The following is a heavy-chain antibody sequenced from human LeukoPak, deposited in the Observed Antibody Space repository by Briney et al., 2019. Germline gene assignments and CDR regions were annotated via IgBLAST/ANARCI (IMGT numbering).Heavy chain of an antibody. Sequence: WGSLRLSCAASGFTFSSYSMNWVRQAPGKGLEWVSSISSSSSYIYYADSLKGRFTISRDNAKNSLYLQMNSLRAEDTAVYYCAINRRSYSSSWYPFDYWGQGTLVTVSS. D-gene: IGHD6-13*01. J-gene: IGHJ4*02. V-gene: IGHV3-21*01. CDR1: GFTFSSYS. CDR2: ISSSSSYI. CDR3: AINRRSYSSSWYPFDY.